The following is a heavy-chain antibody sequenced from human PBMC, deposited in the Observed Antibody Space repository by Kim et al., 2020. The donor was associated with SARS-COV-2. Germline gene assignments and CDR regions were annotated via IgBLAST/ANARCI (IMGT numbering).Heavy chain of an antibody. V-gene: IGHV3-53*01. J-gene: IGHJ5*02. Sequence: GGSLRLSCAASGFTVSSNYMSWVRQAPGKGLEWVSVIYSGGSTYYADSVKGRFTISRDNSKNTLYLQMNSLRAEDTAVYYCARAEAPGDFWFDPWGQGTLVTVSS. CDR3: ARAEAPGDFWFDP. D-gene: IGHD3-16*01. CDR2: IYSGGST. CDR1: GFTVSSNY.